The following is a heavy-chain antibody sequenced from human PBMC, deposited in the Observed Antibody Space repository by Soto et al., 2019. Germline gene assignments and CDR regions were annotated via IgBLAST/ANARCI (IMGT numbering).Heavy chain of an antibody. J-gene: IGHJ6*04. D-gene: IGHD6-13*01. Sequence: AXVKVSCKAYGYTFTSYGIRWVGQASGQGREWMGWISAYNGNTNYAQKLEGRVNMTTHTPTSTDYMELRSLRSDDTAGHYCGRVLPTAAAGTVPYAHYGIDVLGKGTTVTVSS. V-gene: IGHV1-18*01. CDR3: GRVLPTAAAGTVPYAHYGIDV. CDR2: ISAYNGNT. CDR1: GYTFTSYG.